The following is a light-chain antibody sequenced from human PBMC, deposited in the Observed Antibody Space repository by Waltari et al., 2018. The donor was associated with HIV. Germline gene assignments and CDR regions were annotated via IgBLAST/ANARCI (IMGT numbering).Light chain of an antibody. Sequence: SVLPQPPSASGTPGQRVTISCSGRTPNIGSTSVSWYQHLQGTAPKLLIHRNNQGPSGGPARFSGSTSTTSSALAMCGLRSEYEAEYYCGVWDDTLRGVIFGGWTKVAVL. V-gene: IGLV1-47*01. CDR2: RNN. J-gene: IGLJ2*01. CDR3: GVWDDTLRGVI. CDR1: TPNIGSTS.